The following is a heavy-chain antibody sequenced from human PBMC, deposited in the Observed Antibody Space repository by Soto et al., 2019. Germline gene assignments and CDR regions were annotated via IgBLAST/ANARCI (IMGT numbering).Heavy chain of an antibody. J-gene: IGHJ3*02. CDR1: GYTFPFPY. V-gene: IGHV1-45*02. CDR3: ARSGGDSDAFDI. CDR2: ITPFNGNT. Sequence: GGSVKGSCKAFGYTFPFPYLPRGRQAPGQALEWMGWITPFNGNTNYAQKFQDRVTITRDRSMSTAYMELSSLRSEDTAMYYCARSGGDSDAFDIWGQGTMVTVSS.